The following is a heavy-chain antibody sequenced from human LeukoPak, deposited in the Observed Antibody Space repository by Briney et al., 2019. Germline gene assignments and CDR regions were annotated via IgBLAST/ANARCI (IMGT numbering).Heavy chain of an antibody. CDR1: GGSFSGYY. Sequence: PSETLSLTCAVYGGSFSGYYWSWIRQPPGKGLEWIGEIYHSGSTNYNPSLKSRVTISVDKSKNQFSLKLSSVTAADTAVYYCARGPGVRGVIIERVKTYYFDYWGQGTLVTVSS. V-gene: IGHV4-34*01. CDR2: IYHSGST. CDR3: ARGPGVRGVIIERVKTYYFDY. J-gene: IGHJ4*02. D-gene: IGHD3-10*01.